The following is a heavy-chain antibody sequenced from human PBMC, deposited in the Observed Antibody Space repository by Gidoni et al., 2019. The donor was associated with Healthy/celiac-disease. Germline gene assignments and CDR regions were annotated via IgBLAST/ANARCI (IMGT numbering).Heavy chain of an antibody. D-gene: IGHD2-15*01. V-gene: IGHV4-39*01. J-gene: IGHJ4*02. CDR2: IYYSGST. Sequence: QLQLQESGPGLVKPSETLSLTCTVSGGSISSSSYYWGWIRQPPGKGLEWIGSIYYSGSTYYNPSLKSRVTISVDTSKNQFSLKLSSVTAADTAVYYCARHPQDIVVVVLWGQGTLVTVSS. CDR3: ARHPQDIVVVVL. CDR1: GGSISSSSYY.